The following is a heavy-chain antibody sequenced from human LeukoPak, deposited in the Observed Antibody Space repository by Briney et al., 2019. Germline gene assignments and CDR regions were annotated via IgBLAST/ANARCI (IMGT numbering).Heavy chain of an antibody. J-gene: IGHJ4*02. CDR2: VSYDGTTQ. D-gene: IGHD2-2*01. CDR3: ARENAPGAPVANIDS. CDR1: GFTFRSFA. V-gene: IGHV3-30*04. Sequence: GTSLRLSCSVSGFTFRSFAMYWVRQAPGKGLEWVAVVSYDGTTQHHADPVKGRFTISRDNSKNTLYLQMNSLRREDTAVYYCARENAPGAPVANIDSWGQGTLVTVS.